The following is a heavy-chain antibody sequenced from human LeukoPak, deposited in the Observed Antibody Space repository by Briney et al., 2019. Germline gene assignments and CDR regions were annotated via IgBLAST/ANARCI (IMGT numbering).Heavy chain of an antibody. CDR3: AKACYSRGAYDAFDI. V-gene: IGHV3-23*01. CDR2: ISGSGGST. J-gene: IGHJ3*02. CDR1: GFTFSSYA. Sequence: GGSLRLSCAASGFTFSSYAMSWVRRAPGKGLEWVSAISGSGGSTYYADSVKGRFTISRDNSKNTLYLQMNSLRAEDTAVYYCAKACYSRGAYDAFDIWGQGTMVTVSS. D-gene: IGHD2-21*02.